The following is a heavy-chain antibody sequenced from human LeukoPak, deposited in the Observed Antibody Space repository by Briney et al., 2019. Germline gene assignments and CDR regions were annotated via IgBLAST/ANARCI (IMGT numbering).Heavy chain of an antibody. D-gene: IGHD6-13*01. J-gene: IGHJ2*01. V-gene: IGHV4-61*01. CDR2: IYYSGST. CDR1: GGSISSGSYY. Sequence: SQTLSPTCTVSGGSISSGSYYWSWIRQPPGKGLEWIAYIYYSGSTNYNPSLKSRVTISVDTSKNQFSLKLSSVTAADTAVYYCARVYYSNSYDYWYFDLWGRGTLVTVSS. CDR3: ARVYYSNSYDYWYFDL.